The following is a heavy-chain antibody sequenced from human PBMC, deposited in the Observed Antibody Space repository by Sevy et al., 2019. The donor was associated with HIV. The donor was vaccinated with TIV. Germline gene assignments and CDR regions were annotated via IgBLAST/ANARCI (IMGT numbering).Heavy chain of an antibody. J-gene: IGHJ6*03. Sequence: GGSLRLSCAASGFAFSDHYVDWVRQAPGKGLEWVGRIRNRPNGYTTEDAASVEGRFTISRDDSWHSLYLQRNSLKTEDLAVDYCVRGPNCGVGGCQQXSPYCLDVWGIGATVTVSS. CDR2: IRNRPNGYTT. CDR1: GFAFSDHY. V-gene: IGHV3-72*01. D-gene: IGHD2-15*01. CDR3: VRGPNCGVGGCQQXSPYCLDV.